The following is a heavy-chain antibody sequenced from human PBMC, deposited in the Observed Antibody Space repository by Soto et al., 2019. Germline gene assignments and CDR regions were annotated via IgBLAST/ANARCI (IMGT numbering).Heavy chain of an antibody. CDR2: ISYDGGHR. CDR1: GFTCSNSG. D-gene: IGHD5-18*01. V-gene: IGHV3-30*03. Sequence: GGSLRLSCAASGFTCSNSGFHWVRQAPGKGLECVAVISYDGGHRYYTDSVNGRFTISRDNSKNTVSLQMNNLRPDDTAVYYCTTDSRPGYSYTNDAFDIWGQGTMVTGS. CDR3: TTDSRPGYSYTNDAFDI. J-gene: IGHJ3*02.